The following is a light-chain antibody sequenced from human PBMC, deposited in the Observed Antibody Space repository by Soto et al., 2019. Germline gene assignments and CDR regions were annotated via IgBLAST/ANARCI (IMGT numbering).Light chain of an antibody. J-gene: IGLJ1*01. Sequence: SVITPPSSVSGAPGQSITISCTGTSSDIGHYDYVSWYQQHPGKAPKLMIYHVTYRPSGVSNRYSGSKSGNSASLTISGLQADDEADYYCCSLTTSHTYVFGSGTKVTVL. V-gene: IGLV2-14*03. CDR3: CSLTTSHTYV. CDR1: SSDIGHYDY. CDR2: HVT.